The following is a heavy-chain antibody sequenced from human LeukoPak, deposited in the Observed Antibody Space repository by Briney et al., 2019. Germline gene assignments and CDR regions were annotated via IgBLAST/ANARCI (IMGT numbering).Heavy chain of an antibody. J-gene: IGHJ4*02. CDR3: AKGYNYAYEY. D-gene: IGHD5-18*01. CDR1: EFTVSSSY. V-gene: IGHV3-53*01. CDR2: IYSGGST. Sequence: GGSLRLSCAASEFTVSSSYMSWVRQAPGKGLEWVSLIYSGGSTYYAAPVKGRFTISRDNSKNTLYLQMNSLRPEDTAVYYCAKGYNYAYEYWGQGTLVTVSS.